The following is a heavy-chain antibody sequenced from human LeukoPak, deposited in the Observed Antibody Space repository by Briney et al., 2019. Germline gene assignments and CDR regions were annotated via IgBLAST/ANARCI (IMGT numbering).Heavy chain of an antibody. CDR2: INPSGGST. CDR1: GYTFTIYY. CDR3: ARDLGYGDYRRGHWFDP. Sequence: GASVKVSSKASGYTFTIYYMHWVRQTPGQGLEWMGIINPSGGSTSDAQKYQGRVTMTRDTSTSTVYMELSSLRSEDTAVYYCARDLGYGDYRRGHWFDPWGQGTLVTVAS. J-gene: IGHJ5*02. D-gene: IGHD4-17*01. V-gene: IGHV1-46*01.